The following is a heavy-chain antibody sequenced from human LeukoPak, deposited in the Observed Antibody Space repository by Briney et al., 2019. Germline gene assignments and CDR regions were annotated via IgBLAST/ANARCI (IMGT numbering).Heavy chain of an antibody. D-gene: IGHD1-1*01. V-gene: IGHV3-7*01. CDR3: AREDGTFDY. CDR1: GFTFTSYW. J-gene: IGHJ4*02. Sequence: PGGSLRLSCAASGFTFTSYWMNWVRKAPGKGLEWVANIKPDGDTYYVDSAKGRFTISRDNAKNSLYLQMNSLRAEDTAVYYCAREDGTFDYWGQGALVTVSS. CDR2: IKPDGDT.